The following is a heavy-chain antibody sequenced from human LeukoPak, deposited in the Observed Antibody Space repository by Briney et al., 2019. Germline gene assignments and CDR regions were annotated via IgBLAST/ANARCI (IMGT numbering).Heavy chain of an antibody. Sequence: GGSLRISCEASGFTFSSYEMNWVRQAQGKGLDWVSHISTSGRAIYYADSVKGRFTFSRDNAKNSLSLQMNSLRADDTAVYYCARGSGGAFDIWGQGTVVTVSS. CDR1: GFTFSSYE. CDR3: ARGSGGAFDI. D-gene: IGHD6-19*01. CDR2: ISTSGRAI. V-gene: IGHV3-48*03. J-gene: IGHJ3*02.